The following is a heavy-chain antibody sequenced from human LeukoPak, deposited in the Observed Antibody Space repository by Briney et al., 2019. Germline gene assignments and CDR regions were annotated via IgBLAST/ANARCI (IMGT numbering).Heavy chain of an antibody. V-gene: IGHV1-2*02. D-gene: IGHD4-17*01. J-gene: IGHJ4*02. CDR3: ARVTQTDYDFDY. CDR2: INPNSGGT. CDR1: GYTFTGYY. Sequence: ASVKVSCKASGYTFTGYYMHWVRQAPGQGLEWMGWINPNSGGTNYAQKLQGRVTMTTDTSTSTAYMELRSLRSDDTAVYYCARVTQTDYDFDYWGQGTLVTVSS.